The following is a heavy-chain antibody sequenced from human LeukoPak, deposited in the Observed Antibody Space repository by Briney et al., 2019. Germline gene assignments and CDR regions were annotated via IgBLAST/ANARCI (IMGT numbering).Heavy chain of an antibody. V-gene: IGHV3-33*01. D-gene: IGHD6-19*01. Sequence: GGSLRLSCAXSXXTFXXXXXXXXXXXXXXXXXXXXVXXXXGSXKYYXDXVKGRFTXSXDNDKNSLYLQMNSLRAEDTAVXYCARVFGYSSGWFYFDYWGQGTLVTVSS. CDR3: ARVFGYSSGWFYFDY. CDR2: XXXXGSXK. J-gene: IGHJ4*02. CDR1: XXTFXXXX.